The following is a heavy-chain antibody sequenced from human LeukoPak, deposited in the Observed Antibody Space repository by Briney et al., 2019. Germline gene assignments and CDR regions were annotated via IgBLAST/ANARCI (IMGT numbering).Heavy chain of an antibody. D-gene: IGHD3-16*01. CDR2: INPNSGGT. CDR3: ARDPLYDYVWEGMDV. Sequence: ASVKVSCKASGYTFTGYHMHWVRQAPGQGLEWMGWINPNSGGTNYAQKFQGRVTMTRDTSISTAYMELSRLRSDDTAVYYCARDPLYDYVWEGMDVWGQGTTVTVSS. V-gene: IGHV1-2*02. J-gene: IGHJ6*02. CDR1: GYTFTGYH.